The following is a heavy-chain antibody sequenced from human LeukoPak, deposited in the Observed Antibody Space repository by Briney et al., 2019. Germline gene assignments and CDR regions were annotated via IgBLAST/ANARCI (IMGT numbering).Heavy chain of an antibody. V-gene: IGHV3-53*01. D-gene: IGHD3-16*02. J-gene: IGHJ6*02. CDR1: GVTFSGNY. CDR3: ARARGYYDYVWGSYRFYGMDV. CDR2: IYSDGST. Sequence: PGGTLRLSCAASGVTFSGNYMIWVRQAPGKGLEWVALIYSDGSTYYTESVTGRVTISRDKSKNKQYLKMNSLSAEDTAVYYCARARGYYDYVWGSYRFYGMDVWGQGTPVTVSS.